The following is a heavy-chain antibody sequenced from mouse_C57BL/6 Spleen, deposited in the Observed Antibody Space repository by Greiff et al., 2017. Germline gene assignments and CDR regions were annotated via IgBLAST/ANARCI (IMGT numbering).Heavy chain of an antibody. V-gene: IGHV2-4*01. J-gene: IGHJ3*01. Sequence: QVHVKQSGPGLVQPSQSLSITCTVSGFSLTSYGVHWVRQPPGKGLEWLGVIWSGGSTDYNAAFISRLSISKDNSKSQVFFKMNSLQADDTAIYYCAKGDYGNSWFAYWGQGTLVTVSA. CDR2: IWSGGST. CDR3: AKGDYGNSWFAY. D-gene: IGHD2-1*01. CDR1: GFSLTSYG.